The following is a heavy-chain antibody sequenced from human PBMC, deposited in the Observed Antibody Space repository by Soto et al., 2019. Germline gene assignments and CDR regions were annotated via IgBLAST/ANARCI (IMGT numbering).Heavy chain of an antibody. CDR3: ARDSRGGAARRPTFYY. CDR2: IGRSGETI. J-gene: IGHJ4*02. CDR1: GFTFSTFE. D-gene: IGHD6-6*01. V-gene: IGHV3-48*03. Sequence: GGSVRLSCVVSGFTFSTFEMNWVRQTPGKGLEWLSYIGRSGETIYYADSVKGRFTISTDNAKSSLFVQMNGLRDGDTGIYYCARDSRGGAARRPTFYYWGRGTLVTVSS.